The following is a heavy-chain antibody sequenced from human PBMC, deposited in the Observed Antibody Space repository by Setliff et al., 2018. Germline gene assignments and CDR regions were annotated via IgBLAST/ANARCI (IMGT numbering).Heavy chain of an antibody. V-gene: IGHV4-61*09. J-gene: IGHJ5*02. CDR1: GGSISSGTYY. CDR2: IYTTGST. Sequence: SETLSLTCTVAGGSISSGTYYWSWIRQPAGKGLEWIGHIYTTGSTNYNPSLKSRVTISVDTSKNQFSLTLSSVTAADTAVYYCARVRARVIVATPPNNWFDPWGQGTLVTVSS. D-gene: IGHD2-15*01. CDR3: ARVRARVIVATPPNNWFDP.